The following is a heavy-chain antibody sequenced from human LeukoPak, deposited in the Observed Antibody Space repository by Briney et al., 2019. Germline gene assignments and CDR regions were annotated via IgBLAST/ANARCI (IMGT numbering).Heavy chain of an antibody. CDR2: IKSKTDGGTT. D-gene: IGHD1-7*01. CDR3: TTGNYPYYYYGMDV. V-gene: IGHV3-15*07. Sequence: GGSLRLSCAASGFTFSNAWMNRVRQAPGKGLEWVGRIKSKTDGGTTDYAAPVKGRFTISRDDSKNTLYLQMNSLKTEDTAVYYCTTGNYPYYYYGMDVWGQGTTVTVSS. CDR1: GFTFSNAW. J-gene: IGHJ6*02.